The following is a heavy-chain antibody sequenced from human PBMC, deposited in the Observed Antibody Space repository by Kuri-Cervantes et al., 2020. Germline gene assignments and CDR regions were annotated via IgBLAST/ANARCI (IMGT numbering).Heavy chain of an antibody. J-gene: IGHJ6*02. Sequence: GESLKISCAASGFTFSSYWMSWVRQAPGKGLEWVANIKQDGSEKYYVDSVKGRFTISRDNSKNTLYLQMNSLRAEDTAVYYCAREQAAAGTGLEYNPPYYYYGMDVWGQGTTVTVSS. V-gene: IGHV3-7*01. D-gene: IGHD6-13*01. CDR2: IKQDGSEK. CDR1: GFTFSSYW. CDR3: AREQAAAGTGLEYNPPYYYYGMDV.